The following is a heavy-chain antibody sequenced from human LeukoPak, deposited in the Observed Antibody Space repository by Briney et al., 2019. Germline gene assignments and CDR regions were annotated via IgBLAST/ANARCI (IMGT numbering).Heavy chain of an antibody. CDR1: GYTFTSYA. V-gene: IGHV1-3*01. CDR3: ARVGWYYDSSGYYYPYYFDY. J-gene: IGHJ4*02. Sequence: ASVKVSCKASGYTFTSYAMHWARQAPGQRLEWMGWINAGNGNTKYSQKFQGRVTITRDTSASTAYMELSSLRSEDTAVYYCARVGWYYDSSGYYYPYYFDYWGQGTLVTVSS. CDR2: INAGNGNT. D-gene: IGHD3-22*01.